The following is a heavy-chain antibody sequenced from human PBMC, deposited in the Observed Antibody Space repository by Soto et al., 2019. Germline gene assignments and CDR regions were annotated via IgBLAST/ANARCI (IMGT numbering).Heavy chain of an antibody. CDR1: GFTFSSYD. CDR3: ARSDPAGYYFDY. J-gene: IGHJ4*02. D-gene: IGHD6-13*01. CDR2: IDTSGDT. V-gene: IGHV3-13*01. Sequence: GGSLSLSCAASGFTFSSYDMHWVRQATGKGLEWISAIDTSGDTYYPGSVKGRFTISRENAKNALYLQMNSLRAEDTAVYYCARSDPAGYYFDYWGQGTLVTVSS.